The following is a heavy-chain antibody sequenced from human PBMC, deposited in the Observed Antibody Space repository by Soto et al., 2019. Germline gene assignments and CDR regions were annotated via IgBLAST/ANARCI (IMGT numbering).Heavy chain of an antibody. CDR1: GGSISSYY. J-gene: IGHJ6*03. D-gene: IGHD2-15*01. V-gene: IGHV4-59*08. CDR3: ARQVVAGDYYYYYYMDV. Sequence: QVQLQESGPGLVKPSETLSLTCTVSGGSISSYYWSWIRQPPGKGLEWIGYIYYSGSTNYNPSRMSRVTISVDTSKNQFSLKLSSVTAADTAVYYCARQVVAGDYYYYYYMDVWGKGTTVTVSS. CDR2: IYYSGST.